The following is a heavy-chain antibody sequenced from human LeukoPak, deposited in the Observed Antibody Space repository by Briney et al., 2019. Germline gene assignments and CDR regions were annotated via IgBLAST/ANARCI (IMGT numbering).Heavy chain of an antibody. J-gene: IGHJ4*02. CDR3: ATIDYYAGDY. V-gene: IGHV5-51*01. D-gene: IGHD3-16*01. CDR1: GYSFANRW. CDR2: IYPRDSDT. Sequence: GESLKISCKGSGYSFANRWIGWVRPMPGKGLEWMGIIYPRDSDTTYSPSFQGQVTISADKSISTAYLQWSSLKASDTAMYYCATIDYYAGDYWGQGTLVTVSS.